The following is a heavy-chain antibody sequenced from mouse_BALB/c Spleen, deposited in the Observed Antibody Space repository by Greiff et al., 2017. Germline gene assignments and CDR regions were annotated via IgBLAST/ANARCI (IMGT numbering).Heavy chain of an antibody. V-gene: IGHV3-2*02. D-gene: IGHD1-1*01. CDR1: GYSITSDYA. CDR3: ARCSYYYGSSYWYFDV. Sequence: EAKLMESGPGLVKPSQSLSLTCTVTGYSITSDYAWNWIRQFPGNKLEWMGYISYSGSTSYNPSLKSRISITRDTSKNQFFLQLNSVTTEDTATYYCARCSYYYGSSYWYFDVWGAGTTVTVSS. CDR2: ISYSGST. J-gene: IGHJ1*01.